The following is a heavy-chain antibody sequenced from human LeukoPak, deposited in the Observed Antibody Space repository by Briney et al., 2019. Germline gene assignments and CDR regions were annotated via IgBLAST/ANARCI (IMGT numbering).Heavy chain of an antibody. CDR1: GGSISNTNW. V-gene: IGHV4-4*02. CDR2: VNLQGST. CDR3: ARDGKTSSGYYYASNWFDP. D-gene: IGHD3-22*01. J-gene: IGHJ5*02. Sequence: SETLSLTCGVSGGSISNTNWWTWVRQPPGKGLEWIGEVNLQGSTNYNPSLKSRVTISVDTSKNQFSLKLSSVTAADTAVYYCARDGKTSSGYYYASNWFDPWGQGTLVTVSS.